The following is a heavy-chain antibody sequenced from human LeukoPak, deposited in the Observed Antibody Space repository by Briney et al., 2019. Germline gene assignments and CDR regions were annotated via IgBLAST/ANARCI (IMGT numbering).Heavy chain of an antibody. CDR2: IYYSGST. Sequence: SETLSLTCTVSGGSISSYYWSWIRQLPGKGLEWIGYIYYSGSTNYNPSLKSRVTISVDTSKNQFSLKLSSVTAADTAVYYCASSVSGGELDYWGQGTLVTVSS. D-gene: IGHD3-16*01. CDR1: GGSISSYY. V-gene: IGHV4-59*01. J-gene: IGHJ4*02. CDR3: ASSVSGGELDY.